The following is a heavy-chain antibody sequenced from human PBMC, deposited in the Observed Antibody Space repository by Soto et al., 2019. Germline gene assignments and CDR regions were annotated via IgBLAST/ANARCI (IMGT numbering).Heavy chain of an antibody. CDR1: GYTFTAYY. CDR3: AKAVHTMVQGVRFRVDQ. CDR2: INPNGGGT. D-gene: IGHD3-10*01. V-gene: IGHV1-2*02. Sequence: QVQLVQSGAEMKKPGASVKVSCESSGYTFTAYYIHWVRQAPGHGLEWRGWINPNGGGTKYAQQFQARVTLTRDTSINTAYMELTRLTSDDTAVYYCAKAVHTMVQGVRFRVDQWGQGTLVTVSS. J-gene: IGHJ4*02.